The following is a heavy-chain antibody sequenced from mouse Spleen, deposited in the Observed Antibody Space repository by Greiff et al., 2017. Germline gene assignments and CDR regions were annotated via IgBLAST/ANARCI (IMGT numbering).Heavy chain of an antibody. J-gene: IGHJ4*01. Sequence: QVQLKESGAELVKPGASVKLSCKASGYTFTSYWMHWVKQRPGQGLEWIGMIHPNSGSTNYNEKFKSKATLTVDKSSSTAYMQLSSLTSEDSAVYYCARFEEDYRYAMDYWGQGTSVTVSS. V-gene: IGHV1-64*01. CDR3: ARFEEDYRYAMDY. CDR1: GYTFTSYW. D-gene: IGHD2-4*01. CDR2: IHPNSGST.